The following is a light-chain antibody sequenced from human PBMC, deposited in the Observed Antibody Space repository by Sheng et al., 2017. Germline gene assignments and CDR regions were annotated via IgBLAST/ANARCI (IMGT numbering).Light chain of an antibody. V-gene: IGKV3D-20*02. CDR3: QQSYSALYS. J-gene: IGKJ2*03. CDR2: ETS. CDR1: QSVGSIY. Sequence: EIVLTQSPGTLSLSPGERATLSCRAGQSVGSIYLAWYQQKPGQAPRLLIYETSTRAIGIPARFSGSGSGTEFTLTISSLQPEDFATYFCQQSYSALYSFGQGTKLEIK.